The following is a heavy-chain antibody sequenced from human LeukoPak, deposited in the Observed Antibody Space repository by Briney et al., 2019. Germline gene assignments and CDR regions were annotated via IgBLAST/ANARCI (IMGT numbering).Heavy chain of an antibody. Sequence: PGGSLRLSCAASGFSLMNAYMNWVRQIPGKGLEWVGRVRSKAGGGTTDYAAPVKGRFTISRDDSENMLYLQMNSLKTEDTAVYHCTSDPRIGRYFDYWGQGILVTVSS. J-gene: IGHJ4*02. CDR1: GFSLMNAY. V-gene: IGHV3-15*01. CDR3: TSDPRIGRYFDY. D-gene: IGHD3-10*01. CDR2: VRSKAGGGTT.